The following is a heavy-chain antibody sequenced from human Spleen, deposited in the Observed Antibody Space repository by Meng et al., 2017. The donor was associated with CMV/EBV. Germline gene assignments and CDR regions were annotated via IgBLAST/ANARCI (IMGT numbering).Heavy chain of an antibody. CDR3: ARDILTGVWDH. V-gene: IGHV3-11*04. J-gene: IGHJ4*02. Sequence: CEASGLTFSAYNMSWIRQAPGKGLEWFSYISTTGNTLYYADSVKGRITISRDNAKNSLYLQMDSLRAEDTAVYYCARDILTGVWDHWGQGTLVTVSS. CDR1: GLTFSAYN. D-gene: IGHD2-21*01. CDR2: ISTTGNTL.